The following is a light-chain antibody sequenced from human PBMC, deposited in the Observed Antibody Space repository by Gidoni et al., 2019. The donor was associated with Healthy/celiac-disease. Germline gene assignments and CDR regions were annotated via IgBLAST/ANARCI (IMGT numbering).Light chain of an antibody. CDR1: QSISSW. CDR2: DAS. V-gene: IGKV1-5*01. CDR3: QQYNSYST. J-gene: IGKJ1*01. Sequence: DIQMTQSPSTLSASVGDRVTITCRASQSISSWLAWYQQKPGKAPKLLIYDASSLESGVPSRFSGSGSGTEFTLTSSSLQHDDFANYYCQQYNSYSTFGQGTKVEIK.